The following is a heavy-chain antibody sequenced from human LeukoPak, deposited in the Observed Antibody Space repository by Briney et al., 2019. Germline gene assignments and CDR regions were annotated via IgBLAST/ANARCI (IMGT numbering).Heavy chain of an antibody. V-gene: IGHV1-46*01. J-gene: IGHJ6*03. CDR1: GYTFTSYY. CDR3: ARQWLLRSGYYYYYMDV. Sequence: ASVKVSCKASGYTFTSYYMHWVRQAPGQGLEWMGIINPSGGSTSYAQKFQGRVTMTRDMSTSTVYMELSSLRSEDTAVYYCARQWLLRSGYYYYYMDVWGKGTTVTVSS. D-gene: IGHD3-22*01. CDR2: INPSGGST.